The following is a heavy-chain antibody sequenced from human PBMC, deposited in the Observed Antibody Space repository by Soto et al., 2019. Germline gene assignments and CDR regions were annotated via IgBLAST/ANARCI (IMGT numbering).Heavy chain of an antibody. J-gene: IGHJ5*02. CDR3: ARHYHDGSAVLVGFDP. Sequence: ASVKVSCKASGYTFSNFEISWVRQAPGQGLEWMGWVSPYNGNTKYAQKLQGRVTMTTDTSTSTAYMEVRSLRSDDAAVYYCARHYHDGSAVLVGFDPWGQGTLVTVSS. D-gene: IGHD3-22*01. CDR1: GYTFSNFE. V-gene: IGHV1-18*01. CDR2: VSPYNGNT.